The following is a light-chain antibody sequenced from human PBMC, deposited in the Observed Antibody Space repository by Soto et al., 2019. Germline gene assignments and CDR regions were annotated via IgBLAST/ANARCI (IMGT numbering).Light chain of an antibody. CDR1: NLGS. Sequence: SYELTQPPSVSVAPGETATITCRGHNLGSVHWYQQNPGQAPVLVMSYDSDRPSGIPERFSGSNSGNTATLTVSRVEAGDEADYYCQVWDSSSDHGVFGGGTKLTVL. CDR3: QVWDSSSDHGV. V-gene: IGLV3-21*04. CDR2: YDS. J-gene: IGLJ3*02.